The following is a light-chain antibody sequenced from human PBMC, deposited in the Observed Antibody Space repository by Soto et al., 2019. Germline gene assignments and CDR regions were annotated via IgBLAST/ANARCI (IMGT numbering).Light chain of an antibody. CDR3: QQYSKWPIT. CDR1: QSVNSN. V-gene: IGKV3-15*01. J-gene: IGKJ5*01. CDR2: GIS. Sequence: IVFTKSPGTLSLSTRESATLSCRASQSVNSNYLAWYQQHPGQPPRLLIYGISTRATGIPARFSGSGSGTEFSLTISSLQSEDFAVYYCQQYSKWPITFGQGTRLEIK.